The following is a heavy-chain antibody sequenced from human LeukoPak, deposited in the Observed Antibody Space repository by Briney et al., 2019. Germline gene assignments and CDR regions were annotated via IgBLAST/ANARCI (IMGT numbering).Heavy chain of an antibody. J-gene: IGHJ6*04. Sequence: GGSLRLSCAASGFTFSSYAMSWVRQAPGKGLEWVSAISGSGGGTYYADSVKGRFTISRDNSKNTLYLQMNSLRAEDAAVYYCAKANYYDSSSLDVWGKGTTVTVSS. CDR2: ISGSGGGT. CDR1: GFTFSSYA. D-gene: IGHD3-22*01. CDR3: AKANYYDSSSLDV. V-gene: IGHV3-23*01.